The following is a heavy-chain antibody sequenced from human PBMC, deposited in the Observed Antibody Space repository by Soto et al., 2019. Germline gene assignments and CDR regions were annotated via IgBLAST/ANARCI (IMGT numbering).Heavy chain of an antibody. Sequence: SETLSLTCSVSGGSVSSGSYYWSWSRQPPGKGLEWIGYIYYSGSTNYNPSLKSRVTISVDTSKNQFSLKLSSVTAADTAVYYCARFDLAAAGTGGWFDPWGQGTLVTVSS. CDR1: GGSVSSGSYY. D-gene: IGHD6-13*01. CDR2: IYYSGST. J-gene: IGHJ5*02. CDR3: ARFDLAAAGTGGWFDP. V-gene: IGHV4-61*01.